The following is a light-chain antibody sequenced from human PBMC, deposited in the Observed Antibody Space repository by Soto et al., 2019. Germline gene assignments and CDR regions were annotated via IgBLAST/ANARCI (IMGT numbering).Light chain of an antibody. J-gene: IGLJ3*02. CDR2: YDS. CDR3: QVWNSSSDHRV. V-gene: IGLV3-21*04. CDR1: NIGSKS. Sequence: SYELTQPPSVSVAPGKTARITWGGNNIGSKSVHWYQKKPGQAPVLVIYYDSDRPSGIPERFSGSNFGNTATLTISRVEAGDEADYYCQVWNSSSDHRVFGGGTKLTVL.